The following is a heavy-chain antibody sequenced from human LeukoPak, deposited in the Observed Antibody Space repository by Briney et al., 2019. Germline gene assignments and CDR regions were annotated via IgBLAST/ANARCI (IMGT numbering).Heavy chain of an antibody. J-gene: IGHJ4*02. D-gene: IGHD1-26*01. CDR2: IIPIFGTA. Sequence: GASVKFSCEASGGTFSSYAISWVRQAPGQGLEWMGGIIPIFGTANYAQKFQGRVTITADESTSTAYMELSSLRSEDTAVYYCAREEGVGEPFDYWGQGTLVTVSS. V-gene: IGHV1-69*01. CDR1: GGTFSSYA. CDR3: AREEGVGEPFDY.